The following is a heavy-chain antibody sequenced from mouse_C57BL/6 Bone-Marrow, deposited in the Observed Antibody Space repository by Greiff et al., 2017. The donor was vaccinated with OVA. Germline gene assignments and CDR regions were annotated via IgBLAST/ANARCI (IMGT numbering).Heavy chain of an antibody. CDR1: GYSITSGYD. J-gene: IGHJ1*03. CDR2: ISYSGST. V-gene: IGHV3-1*01. D-gene: IGHD1-1*01. CDR3: ARDYYGSSYRGYWYFDV. Sequence: EVQLVESGPGMVKPSQSLSLTCTVTGYSITSGYDWHWIRHFPGNKLEWMGYISYSGSTNYNPSLKSRISITHDTSKNHFFLKLNSVTTEDTATYYCARDYYGSSYRGYWYFDVWGTGTTVTVSS.